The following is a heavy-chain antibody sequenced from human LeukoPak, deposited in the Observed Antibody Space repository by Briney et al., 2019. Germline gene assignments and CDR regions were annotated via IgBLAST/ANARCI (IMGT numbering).Heavy chain of an antibody. D-gene: IGHD2-2*01. J-gene: IGHJ4*02. CDR2: ISGSGGFT. CDR3: AKDLFACSSTSCYSQSH. CDR1: GFTFSTYG. Sequence: GGSLRLSCLASGFTFSTYGMSWVRLAAGKGLEWVSAISGSGGFTYYADSVKGRFTNSGDKSTHTLYLQMHSLRAEDTAVYYCAKDLFACSSTSCYSQSHWGQGTLVTVSS. V-gene: IGHV3-23*01.